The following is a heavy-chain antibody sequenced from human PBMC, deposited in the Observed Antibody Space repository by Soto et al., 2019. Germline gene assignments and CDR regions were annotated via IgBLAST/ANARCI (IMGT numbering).Heavy chain of an antibody. J-gene: IGHJ6*03. CDR1: GGSISSYY. V-gene: IGHV4-59*08. CDR2: IYYSGST. Sequence: PSETLSLTCTVSGGSISSYYWSWIRQPPGKGLEWIGYIYYSGSTNYNPSLKSRVTISVDTSKNQFSLKLSSVTAADTAVYYCARTLYCSSTSCYPGYDYYYMDVWGQGALVTVSS. CDR3: ARTLYCSSTSCYPGYDYYYMDV. D-gene: IGHD2-2*01.